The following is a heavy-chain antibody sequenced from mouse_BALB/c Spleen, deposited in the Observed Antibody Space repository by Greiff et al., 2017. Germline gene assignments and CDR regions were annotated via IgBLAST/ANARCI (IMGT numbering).Heavy chain of an antibody. Sequence: EVKLVESGGDLVKPGGSLKLSCAASGFTFSSYGMSWVRQTPDKRLEWVATISSGGSYTYYPDSVKGRFTISRDNAKNTLYLQMSSLKSEDTAMYYCARHREYGNYGFDYWGQGTTLTVSS. J-gene: IGHJ2*01. CDR1: GFTFSSYG. CDR3: ARHREYGNYGFDY. D-gene: IGHD2-10*02. V-gene: IGHV5-6*01. CDR2: ISSGGSYT.